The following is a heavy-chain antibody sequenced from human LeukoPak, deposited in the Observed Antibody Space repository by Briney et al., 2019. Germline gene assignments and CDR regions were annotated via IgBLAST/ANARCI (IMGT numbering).Heavy chain of an antibody. CDR3: ARLGEMATLPDAFDI. V-gene: IGHV5-51*01. D-gene: IGHD5-24*01. CDR1: GYNFTSYW. J-gene: IGHJ3*02. CDR2: IYPGDSDT. Sequence: GESLKISCKASGYNFTSYWIDWVRQMPGKGLQWMGIIYPGDSDTRYSPSFQGQVTISADKSISTAYLQWGSLKASDTAMYYCARLGEMATLPDAFDIWGQGTMVTVSS.